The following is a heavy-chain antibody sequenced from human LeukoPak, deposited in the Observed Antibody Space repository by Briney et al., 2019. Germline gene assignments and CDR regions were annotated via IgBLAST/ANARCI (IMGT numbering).Heavy chain of an antibody. Sequence: SETLSLTCAVYGGSFSGYYWSWIRQPPGKGLEWIGEINHSGSTNYNPSLKSRVTISVDTSKNQFSLKLSSVTAADTAVYYCARGGDHDFGIDYWGQGTLVTVSS. J-gene: IGHJ4*02. CDR2: INHSGST. V-gene: IGHV4-34*01. CDR1: GGSFSGYY. CDR3: ARGGDHDFGIDY. D-gene: IGHD3-3*01.